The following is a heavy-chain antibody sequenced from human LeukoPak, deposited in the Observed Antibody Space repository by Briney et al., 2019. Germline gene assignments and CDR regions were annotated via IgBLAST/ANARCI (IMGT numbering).Heavy chain of an antibody. CDR1: GGSICSYY. J-gene: IGHJ5*02. V-gene: IGHV4-4*07. CDR2: IYTSGST. Sequence: SETLSLTCTVSGGSICSYYWSWIRQPAGKGVEWIGRIYTSGSTNYIPSLKSRVTMSVDTSKNQFSLKLSSVTAADTAVYYCARVARSGGSCYSGWFDPWGQGTLVTVSS. D-gene: IGHD2-15*01. CDR3: ARVARSGGSCYSGWFDP.